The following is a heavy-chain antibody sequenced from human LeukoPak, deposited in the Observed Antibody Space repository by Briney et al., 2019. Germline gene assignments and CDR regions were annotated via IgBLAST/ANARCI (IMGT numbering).Heavy chain of an antibody. Sequence: GGSLRLSCAASGFTFDDYAMHWVRQAPGKGLEWVSGISWNSGSIGYADSVKGRFAISRDNSKNTLYLQMNSLRAEDTAVYYCAKQEDYGDYLYYFDYWGQGTLVTVSS. V-gene: IGHV3-9*01. CDR2: ISWNSGSI. CDR3: AKQEDYGDYLYYFDY. D-gene: IGHD4-17*01. CDR1: GFTFDDYA. J-gene: IGHJ4*02.